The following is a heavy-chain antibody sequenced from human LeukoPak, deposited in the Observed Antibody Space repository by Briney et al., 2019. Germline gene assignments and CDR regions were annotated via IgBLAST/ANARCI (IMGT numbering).Heavy chain of an antibody. CDR1: GFTFSSYW. CDR2: INTDGSNT. J-gene: IGHJ4*02. V-gene: IGHV3-74*01. CDR3: AQGSSSGWYYFGY. Sequence: PGGSLRLSCAASGFTFSSYWMHWVRQAPGKGLVWVSRINTDGSNTNYADSVEGRFTISRDNSKNTLFLQMNSLRPEDTAIYYCAQGSSSGWYYFGYWGQGTLVTVSS. D-gene: IGHD6-19*01.